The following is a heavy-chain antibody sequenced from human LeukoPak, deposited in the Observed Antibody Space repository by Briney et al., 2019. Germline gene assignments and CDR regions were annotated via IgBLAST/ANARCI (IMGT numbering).Heavy chain of an antibody. CDR1: GGSFSGYY. Sequence: SETLSLTCAVYGGSFSGYYWSWIRQPPGKGLEWIGEINHSGSTNYNPSLKSRVTISVDTSKNQFSLKLSSVTAADTAVYCCARGPIAKYWGQGTLVTVSS. CDR2: INHSGST. J-gene: IGHJ4*02. CDR3: ARGPIAKY. V-gene: IGHV4-34*01.